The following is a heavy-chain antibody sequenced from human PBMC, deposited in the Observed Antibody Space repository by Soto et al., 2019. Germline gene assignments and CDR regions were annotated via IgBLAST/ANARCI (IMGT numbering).Heavy chain of an antibody. J-gene: IGHJ6*02. Sequence: PSETLSLPCTVSGGSMRTYYWGWIRQPAGKPLEWIGLIYPSGTTNYNPSLKSRVTLSLDTSKNQFSLNLSSVTAADTAVYYCAREGASGFGMDVWGQGTTVTVSS. CDR3: AREGASGFGMDV. CDR2: IYPSGTT. CDR1: GGSMRTYY. D-gene: IGHD1-26*01. V-gene: IGHV4-4*07.